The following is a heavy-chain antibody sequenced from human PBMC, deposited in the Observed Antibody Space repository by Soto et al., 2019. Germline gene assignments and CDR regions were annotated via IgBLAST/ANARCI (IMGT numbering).Heavy chain of an antibody. Sequence: PVVSLRISCAASGFTFSSYGMHWVRQAPGKGLEWVAVIWYDGSNKYYADSVKGRFTISRDNSKNTLYLQMNSLRAEDTAVYYCARDGGGYSSSSYYGMDVWGQGTTVTVSS. CDR1: GFTFSSYG. V-gene: IGHV3-33*01. D-gene: IGHD6-6*01. J-gene: IGHJ6*02. CDR2: IWYDGSNK. CDR3: ARDGGGYSSSSYYGMDV.